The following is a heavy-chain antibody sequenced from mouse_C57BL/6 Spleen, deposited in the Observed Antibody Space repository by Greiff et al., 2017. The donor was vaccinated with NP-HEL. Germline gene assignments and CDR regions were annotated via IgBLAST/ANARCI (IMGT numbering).Heavy chain of an antibody. Sequence: QVQLQQPGAELVRPGSSVKLSCKASGYTFTSYWMDWVKQRPGQGLEWIGNIYPSDSETHYNQKFKDKATLTVDKSSSTAYMQLSSLTSEDSAVYYCASRVDSSGSPFDYWGQGTTLTVAS. CDR1: GYTFTSYW. CDR2: IYPSDSET. V-gene: IGHV1-61*01. CDR3: ASRVDSSGSPFDY. J-gene: IGHJ2*01. D-gene: IGHD3-2*02.